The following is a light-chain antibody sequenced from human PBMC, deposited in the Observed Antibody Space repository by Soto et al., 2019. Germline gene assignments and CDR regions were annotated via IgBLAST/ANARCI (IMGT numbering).Light chain of an antibody. V-gene: IGKV2-28*01. CDR3: MQGLQTRT. Sequence: DVVMTQSPLSLPVTPGEPASISCRSSQSPLHSNGYNYLDWYVQKPGQSPQLLIYLGSHRASGVPDRFSGSASGTDFTLKISRVEAGDVGVYYCMQGLQTRTFGQGTKVDIK. CDR2: LGS. J-gene: IGKJ1*01. CDR1: QSPLHSNGYNY.